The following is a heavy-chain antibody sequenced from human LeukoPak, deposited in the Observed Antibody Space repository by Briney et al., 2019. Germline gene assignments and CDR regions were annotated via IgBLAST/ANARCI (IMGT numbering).Heavy chain of an antibody. CDR3: ARRAGAYSHPYDY. J-gene: IGHJ4*02. Sequence: GGSLRLSCAVSGFPFSTFWMSWVRQAPGKGLEWVANINQDGSEKYYVDSVRGRFAISRDNSKNTLYLQMNSLRAEDTAVYYCARRAGAYSHPYDYWGQGTLVTVSS. CDR1: GFPFSTFW. D-gene: IGHD4/OR15-4a*01. V-gene: IGHV3-7*03. CDR2: INQDGSEK.